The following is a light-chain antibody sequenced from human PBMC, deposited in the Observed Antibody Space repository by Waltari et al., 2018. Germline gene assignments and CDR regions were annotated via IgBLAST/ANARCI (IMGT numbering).Light chain of an antibody. J-gene: IGKJ1*01. CDR2: KAS. V-gene: IGKV1-5*03. Sequence: DIQMTQSPSTLSASLGYRVTITCRASQSISSWLAWYQQKPGKAPKVLIYKASSLQTGVSSRFSGTGSGTDFTLTISRLRPDDFATYYCLQYNTYPWTFGQGTKVEIK. CDR3: LQYNTYPWT. CDR1: QSISSW.